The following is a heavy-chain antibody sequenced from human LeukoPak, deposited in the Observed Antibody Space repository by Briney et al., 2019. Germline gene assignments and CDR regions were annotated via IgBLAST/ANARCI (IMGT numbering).Heavy chain of an antibody. CDR2: VSPDGSVE. Sequence: GRSLRLSCAASGFTFSSFPMHWVRQAPGKGLEWVVVVSPDGSVENYADSVKGRFTISRDNSKNTAYLQMNSLRTEDTAVYYCARASITSTYYHYYMDVWGKGTTVTVSS. D-gene: IGHD3-10*01. CDR3: ARASITSTYYHYYMDV. V-gene: IGHV3-30*01. J-gene: IGHJ6*03. CDR1: GFTFSSFP.